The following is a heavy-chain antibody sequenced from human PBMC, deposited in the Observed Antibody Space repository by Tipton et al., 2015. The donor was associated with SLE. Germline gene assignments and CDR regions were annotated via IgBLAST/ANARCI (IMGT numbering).Heavy chain of an antibody. V-gene: IGHV1-18*01. Sequence: QSGPEVKKPGASVKVSCKASGYTFFKYPINWVRQAPGQGLEWMGWISTYNGNTNYAQKLQGRVTMTSDTSTSTAYMELRSLRSDDTAIYYCARVRVDTAMGVFDFWGQGTLVTVSS. CDR2: ISTYNGNT. CDR3: ARVRVDTAMGVFDF. CDR1: GYTFFKYP. D-gene: IGHD5-18*01. J-gene: IGHJ4*02.